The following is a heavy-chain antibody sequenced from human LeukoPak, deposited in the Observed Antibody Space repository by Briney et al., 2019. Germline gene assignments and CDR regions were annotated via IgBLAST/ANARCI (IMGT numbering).Heavy chain of an antibody. CDR2: ITWNSGNR. CDR3: GLLGRGLIIGGE. J-gene: IGHJ4*02. V-gene: IGHV3-9*01. CDR1: GFTFEDYA. Sequence: GRSLTLSCAASGFTFEDYAMRCVPQAPGESLEWVAGITWNSGNRAYAHSVKGRFTISRDSAKKTLYLQMNSLRAEDTALYAKGLLGRGLIIGGEGGQRTLVTVS. D-gene: IGHD3-10*01.